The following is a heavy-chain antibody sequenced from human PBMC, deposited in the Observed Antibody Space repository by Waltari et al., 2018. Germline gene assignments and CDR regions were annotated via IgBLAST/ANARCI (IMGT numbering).Heavy chain of an antibody. J-gene: IGHJ4*02. CDR1: GGSISSSSYY. V-gene: IGHV4-39*07. D-gene: IGHD6-13*01. CDR2: IYYSGST. CDR3: ARVFRGYSSSWIDY. Sequence: QLQLQESGPGLVKPSETLSLTCTVSGGSISSSSYYWGWIRQPPGKGLEWIGSIYYSGSTYYNPSLKSRVTISVDTSKNQFSLKLSSVTAADTAVYYCARVFRGYSSSWIDYWGQGTLVTVSS.